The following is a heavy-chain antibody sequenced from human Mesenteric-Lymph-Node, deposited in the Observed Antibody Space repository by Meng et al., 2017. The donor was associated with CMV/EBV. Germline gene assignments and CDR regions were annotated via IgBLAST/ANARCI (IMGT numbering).Heavy chain of an antibody. CDR2: TYYRSKWYN. CDR1: GDSVSSNSAA. D-gene: IGHD7-27*01. V-gene: IGHV6-1*01. CDR3: ARESWELGIEYPFDY. J-gene: IGHJ4*02. Sequence: LRLSCAISGDSVSSNSAAWNWIRQSPSRGLEWLGRTYYRSKWYNDYAVSVKSRITINPDTSKNQFSLQLNSVTPEDTAVYYCARESWELGIEYPFDYWGQGTLVTVSS.